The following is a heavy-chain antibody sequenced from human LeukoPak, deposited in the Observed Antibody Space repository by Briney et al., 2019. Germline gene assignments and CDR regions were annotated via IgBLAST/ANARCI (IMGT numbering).Heavy chain of an antibody. CDR2: ISAYNGNT. D-gene: IGHD2-2*02. Sequence: ASVKVSCKASGYTFTSYGISWVRQAPGQGLEWMGWISAYNGNTNYAQKLQGRVTMTTDTSTSTAYKELRSLRSDDTAVYYCARATTDIVVVPAAIPDYYYYYYMDVWGKGTTVTVSS. V-gene: IGHV1-18*01. CDR3: ARATTDIVVVPAAIPDYYYYYYMDV. J-gene: IGHJ6*03. CDR1: GYTFTSYG.